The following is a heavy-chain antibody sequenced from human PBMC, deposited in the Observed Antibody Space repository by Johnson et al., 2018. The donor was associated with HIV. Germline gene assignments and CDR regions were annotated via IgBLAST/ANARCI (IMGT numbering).Heavy chain of an antibody. CDR2: ISYDGSNK. Sequence: QVQLVESGGGVVQAGRSLRLSCAASGFTFSSYAMHWVRQAPGKGLEWVAIISYDGSNKYYEDSVKGRFTISRDNSKNTLYLQMNSLRAEDTAVYYCALEAVRSTDAFDIWGQGTMVIVSS. V-gene: IGHV3-30*14. D-gene: IGHD3-10*01. CDR3: ALEAVRSTDAFDI. CDR1: GFTFSSYA. J-gene: IGHJ3*02.